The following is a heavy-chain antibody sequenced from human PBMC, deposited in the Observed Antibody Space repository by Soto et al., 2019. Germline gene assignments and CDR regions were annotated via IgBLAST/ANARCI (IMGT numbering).Heavy chain of an antibody. J-gene: IGHJ3*02. CDR1: GYLVTAYY. D-gene: IGHD3-3*01. CDR3: ARGGGVGVAGSAAFDM. CDR2: INPATGAA. Sequence: QLHLVQSGAVVKKPGASVTVSCSASGYLVTAYYMHWERQAPGRGLEWMGGINPATGAAKYTQTVPGRVTMARVASRRTGFMELSGPTSGDTAVFYCARGGGVGVAGSAAFDMWGQGTLVTVSS. V-gene: IGHV1-2*02.